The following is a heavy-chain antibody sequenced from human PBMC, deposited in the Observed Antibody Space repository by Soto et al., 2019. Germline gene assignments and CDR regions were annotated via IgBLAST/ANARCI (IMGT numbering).Heavy chain of an antibody. CDR3: ARSYYDILTGYYFNWFDP. CDR1: GGSFSGYY. CDR2: INHSGST. J-gene: IGHJ5*02. V-gene: IGHV4-34*01. D-gene: IGHD3-9*01. Sequence: SETLSLTCAVYGGSFSGYYWSWIRQHPGKGLEWIGEINHSGSTYYNPSLKSRVTISVDTSKNQFSLKLSSVTAADTAVYYCARSYYDILTGYYFNWFDPWGQGTLVTV.